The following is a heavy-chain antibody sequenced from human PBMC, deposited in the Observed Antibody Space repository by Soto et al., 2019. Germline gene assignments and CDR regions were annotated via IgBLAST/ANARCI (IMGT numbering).Heavy chain of an antibody. J-gene: IGHJ4*02. CDR2: ISSSSSYT. CDR1: GFTFSDCY. Sequence: QVPLVESGGGLVKPGGSLRLSCAASGFTFSDCYMSWIRQAPGKGLEWVSYISSSSSYTNYADSVKGRFTISRDNAKNSLYLQMNSLRAEDTAVYYCARGLGVGANLFFDYWGQGTLVTVSS. D-gene: IGHD1-26*01. V-gene: IGHV3-11*05. CDR3: ARGLGVGANLFFDY.